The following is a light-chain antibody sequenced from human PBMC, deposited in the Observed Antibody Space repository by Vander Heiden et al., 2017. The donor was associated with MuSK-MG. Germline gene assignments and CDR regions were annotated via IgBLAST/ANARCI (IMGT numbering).Light chain of an antibody. Sequence: DMVLTQAPLPLSVTPGQPASISCKSSYSLLRSGGRTYLYWYLQKPGQPPRLLIYEVSNRSSGVPDRFSGSGSGTDFTLKISRVEAEDVGVYYCMQSRHLPWAFGPGTKVEIK. CDR3: MQSRHLPWA. CDR2: EVS. J-gene: IGKJ3*01. CDR1: YSLLRSGGRTY. V-gene: IGKV2D-29*01.